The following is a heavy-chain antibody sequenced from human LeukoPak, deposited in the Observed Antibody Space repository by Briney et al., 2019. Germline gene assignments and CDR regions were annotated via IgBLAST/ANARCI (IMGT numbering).Heavy chain of an antibody. CDR1: GGSISLYY. CDR3: ARGVSPGFDWVSLVPYYFDY. V-gene: IGHV4-59*01. J-gene: IGHJ4*02. Sequence: SETLSLTCTVSGGSISLYYWNWIRQPPGKGLEWIGNIYYSGSTNYNPSLKSRVIISVDTSKNQFSLKLSSVTAADTAVYHCARGVSPGFDWVSLVPYYFDYWGQGTLVTVSS. D-gene: IGHD3-9*01. CDR2: IYYSGST.